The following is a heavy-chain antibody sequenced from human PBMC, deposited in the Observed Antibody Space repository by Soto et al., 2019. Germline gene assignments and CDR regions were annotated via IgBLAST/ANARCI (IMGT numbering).Heavy chain of an antibody. CDR3: TSDRGYSYGSNYFDY. D-gene: IGHD5-18*01. V-gene: IGHV3-49*03. Sequence: GGSLRLSCTASGFTFGDYAMSWFRQAPGKGLEWVGFIRSKAYGGTTEYAASVKGRFTISRDDSKSIAYLQMNSLKTEDTAVYYCTSDRGYSYGSNYFDYWGQGTLVTVSS. CDR2: IRSKAYGGTT. J-gene: IGHJ4*02. CDR1: GFTFGDYA.